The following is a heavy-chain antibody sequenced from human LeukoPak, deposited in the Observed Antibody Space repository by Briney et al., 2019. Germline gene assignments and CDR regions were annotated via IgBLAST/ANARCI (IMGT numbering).Heavy chain of an antibody. CDR2: ISYSGST. D-gene: IGHD3-9*01. J-gene: IGHJ3*01. CDR1: GGSISSYF. Sequence: SETLSLTCTVSGGSISSYFWSWIRQPPGKGLEWIGYISYSGSTNSHPALKSRVTMSVDTSKNQFSLKLTSVTAADTAVYYCARGGNILTGPDAFDFWGQGTMVTVSS. CDR3: ARGGNILTGPDAFDF. V-gene: IGHV4-59*01.